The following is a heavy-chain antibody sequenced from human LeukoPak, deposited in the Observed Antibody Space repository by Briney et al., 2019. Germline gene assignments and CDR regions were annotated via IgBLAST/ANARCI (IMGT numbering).Heavy chain of an antibody. D-gene: IGHD2-15*01. CDR2: ISYHGRDQ. Sequence: GGSLRLSCAASRFIFSNYAMHWVRQAPGKGLDWVAVISYHGRDQFYADSVKGRFTISRDSSKDTLYLQMNSLRTEDTAVYYCVRRDCSGGSCYLDYWGQGTLVTVSS. V-gene: IGHV3-30*04. CDR3: VRRDCSGGSCYLDY. CDR1: RFIFSNYA. J-gene: IGHJ4*02.